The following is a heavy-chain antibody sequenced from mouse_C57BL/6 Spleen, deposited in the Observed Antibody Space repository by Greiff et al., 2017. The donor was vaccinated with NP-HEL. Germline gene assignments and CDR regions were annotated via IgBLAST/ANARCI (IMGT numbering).Heavy chain of an antibody. Sequence: EVKLVESGAELVRPGASVKLSCTASGFNIKDYYMHWVKQRPEQGLEWIGRIDPEDGDTEYAPKFQGKATMTADTSSNTAYLQLSSLTSEDTAVYYCTNYYGSSYRYYYAMDYWGQGTSVTVSS. J-gene: IGHJ4*01. CDR3: TNYYGSSYRYYYAMDY. CDR1: GFNIKDYY. V-gene: IGHV14-1*01. CDR2: IDPEDGDT. D-gene: IGHD1-1*01.